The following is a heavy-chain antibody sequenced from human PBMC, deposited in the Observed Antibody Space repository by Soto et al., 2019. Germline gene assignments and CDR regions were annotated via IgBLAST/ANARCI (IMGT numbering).Heavy chain of an antibody. CDR3: ARGGTEHYYYYGMGV. D-gene: IGHD1-1*01. CDR2: IGTAGDT. Sequence: GGSLRLSCAASGFTFSSYDMHWVRQATGKGLEWVSAIGTAGDTYYPGSVKGRFTISRENAKNSLYLQMNSLRAEDTAVYYCARGGTEHYYYYGMGVWGQGTTVTVSS. V-gene: IGHV3-13*01. J-gene: IGHJ6*02. CDR1: GFTFSSYD.